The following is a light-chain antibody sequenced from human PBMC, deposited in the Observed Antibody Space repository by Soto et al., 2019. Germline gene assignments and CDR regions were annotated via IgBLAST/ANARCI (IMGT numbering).Light chain of an antibody. CDR1: QRIYTC. Sequence: IQMTQSPSSLSASVGDRVTITCRASQRIYTCVNWYQQKPGRAPKLLIYAASHLQSGVPPRFAGSGSVTDFTLTISTLQPEDFATYYCQQTYSAPPWTFGQGTEVEIK. V-gene: IGKV1-39*01. J-gene: IGKJ1*01. CDR3: QQTYSAPPWT. CDR2: AAS.